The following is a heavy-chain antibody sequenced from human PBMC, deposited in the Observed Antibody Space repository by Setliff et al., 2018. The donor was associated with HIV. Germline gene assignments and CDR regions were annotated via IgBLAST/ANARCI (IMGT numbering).Heavy chain of an antibody. CDR1: GGSISTYY. J-gene: IGHJ4*02. Sequence: SETLSLTCTVSGGSISTYYWSWIRQPPGKGLEWIGYIYTSGSTKYNPSLKTRVTISIDTTKKPVSLKLSSVTAADTAVYYCARHANYDFWSGYWGYYFDYWGQGTLVTVSS. CDR2: IYTSGST. D-gene: IGHD3-3*01. CDR3: ARHANYDFWSGYWGYYFDY. V-gene: IGHV4-4*09.